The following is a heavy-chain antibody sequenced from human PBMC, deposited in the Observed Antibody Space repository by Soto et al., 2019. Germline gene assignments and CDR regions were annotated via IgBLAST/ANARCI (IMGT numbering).Heavy chain of an antibody. D-gene: IGHD2-2*01. Sequence: VQLVQSGAEVKKPGSSVKVSCKASGGTFSSYAISWVRQAPGQGLEWMGGIIPIFGTANYAQKFQGRVTITADESTSTAYMELSSLRSEDTAVYYCASSCSSTSCPQYYYYYGMDVWGQGTTVTVSS. V-gene: IGHV1-69*01. CDR2: IIPIFGTA. J-gene: IGHJ6*02. CDR1: GGTFSSYA. CDR3: ASSCSSTSCPQYYYYYGMDV.